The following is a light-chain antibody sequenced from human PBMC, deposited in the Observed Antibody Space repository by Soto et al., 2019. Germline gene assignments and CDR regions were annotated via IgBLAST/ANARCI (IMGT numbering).Light chain of an antibody. V-gene: IGKV1-33*01. CDR3: QQYENIPT. J-gene: IGKJ5*01. CDR2: DAS. Sequence: DIQMTQSPSSLSASVGDRVTITCQASQNINNYLNWYQQKPGRAPNLLIYDASNLEAGVPSRFRGSGSGTDFTFTIRRLKPEDIATYYCQQYENIPTFGQGTRVEIK. CDR1: QNINNY.